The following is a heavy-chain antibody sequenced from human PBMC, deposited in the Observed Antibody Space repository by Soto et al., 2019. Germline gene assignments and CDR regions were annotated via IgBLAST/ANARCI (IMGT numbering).Heavy chain of an antibody. Sequence: SENLSLTCTVSCGSMISYYWSWIRQPPGRGLEWIGFIYYPGSTKYNPSLNSRVTISVDTSKNQFSLTVTSVTAADTAVYYCARRIVATETFDYWGKGTLVTVSS. CDR3: ARRIVATETFDY. V-gene: IGHV4-59*08. J-gene: IGHJ4*02. CDR2: IYYPGST. CDR1: CGSMISYY. D-gene: IGHD5-12*01.